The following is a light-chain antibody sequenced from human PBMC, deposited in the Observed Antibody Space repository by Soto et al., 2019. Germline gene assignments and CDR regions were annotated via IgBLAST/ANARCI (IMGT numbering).Light chain of an antibody. CDR1: QSFSTY. Sequence: DVQMSQSASSLSAYVGDRVTITCRASQSFSTYLAWYQQKPGKVPKLLISGISTLQSGVPSRFSGSGYGTEFTLTISNLQPEDVATYYCQKYNTAPLTFGGGT. V-gene: IGKV1-27*01. J-gene: IGKJ4*01. CDR3: QKYNTAPLT. CDR2: GIS.